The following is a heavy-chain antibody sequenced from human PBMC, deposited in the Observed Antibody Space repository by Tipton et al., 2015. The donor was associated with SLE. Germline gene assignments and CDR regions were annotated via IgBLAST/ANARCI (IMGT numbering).Heavy chain of an antibody. Sequence: QVQLVQSGGGVVQSGTSLRLSCAASGFTFSTSAMHWVRQAPGKGLEWVAVIWYDGSNKFYADSVKGRFTISRDNSKNKLYLQMNSLRAEDTAVYYCASPWEVAGIDAFDLWGQGTMVSVSS. J-gene: IGHJ3*01. CDR1: GFTFSTSA. D-gene: IGHD6-19*01. CDR3: ASPWEVAGIDAFDL. V-gene: IGHV3-33*03. CDR2: IWYDGSNK.